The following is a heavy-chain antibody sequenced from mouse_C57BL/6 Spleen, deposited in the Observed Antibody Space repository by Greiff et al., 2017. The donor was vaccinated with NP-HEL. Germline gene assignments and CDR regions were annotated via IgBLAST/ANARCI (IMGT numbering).Heavy chain of an antibody. J-gene: IGHJ4*01. D-gene: IGHD2-2*01. CDR2: IDPETGGT. CDR1: GYTFTDYE. Sequence: QVQLKQSGAELVRPGASVTLSCKASGYTFTDYEMHWVKQTPVHGLEWIGAIDPETGGTAYNQKFKGKAILTADKSSSTAYMELRSLTSEDSAVYYCTIWLRDAMDYWGQGTSVTVSS. V-gene: IGHV1-15*01. CDR3: TIWLRDAMDY.